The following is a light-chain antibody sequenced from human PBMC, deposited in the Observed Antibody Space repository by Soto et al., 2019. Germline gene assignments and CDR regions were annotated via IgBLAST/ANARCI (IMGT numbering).Light chain of an antibody. CDR2: DAS. J-gene: IGKJ1*01. Sequence: EILMTQSPATLSVSPGERATLSCRASQSVDSNLAWYQQKPGQAPRLLIYDASTRATGISARFSGSGSGTEFTLTISSLQSGDFGVYYCQQYNNWWTFGQGTKVDIK. CDR1: QSVDSN. CDR3: QQYNNWWT. V-gene: IGKV3-15*01.